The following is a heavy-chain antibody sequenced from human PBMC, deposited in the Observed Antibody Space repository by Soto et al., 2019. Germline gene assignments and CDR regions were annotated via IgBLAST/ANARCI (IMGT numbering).Heavy chain of an antibody. CDR1: DTSFSGYY. Sequence: DTLSLTCAVYDTSFSGYYWSWIRQPPGKGLGWIGEIFHGGSTDYSPSLKSRVTISVDTSKNQFSLELSSVTAADTAVYYCARPHYDSNTFYSFFDYWGQGTTVTVSS. V-gene: IGHV4-34*12. CDR3: ARPHYDSNTFYSFFDY. J-gene: IGHJ4*02. CDR2: IFHGGST. D-gene: IGHD3-22*01.